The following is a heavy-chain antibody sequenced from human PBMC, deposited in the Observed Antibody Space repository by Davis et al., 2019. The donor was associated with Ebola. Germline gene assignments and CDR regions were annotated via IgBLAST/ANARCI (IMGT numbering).Heavy chain of an antibody. J-gene: IGHJ3*01. D-gene: IGHD2/OR15-2a*01. Sequence: GESLKISCAASGFTFSSYSMNWVRQAPGKGLEWVSSISSGSYYIYYADSLKGRFTISRDNSKNTLYLQMNGLRVEDTAIYYCAKDNRNIWSEVWGQGTMVTVSS. V-gene: IGHV3-21*04. CDR2: ISSGSYYI. CDR1: GFTFSSYS. CDR3: AKDNRNIWSEV.